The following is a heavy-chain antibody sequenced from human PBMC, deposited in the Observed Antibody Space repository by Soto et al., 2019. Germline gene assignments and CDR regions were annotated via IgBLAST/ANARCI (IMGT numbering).Heavy chain of an antibody. CDR1: GGTFSSYA. CDR3: ARSIAAAGMDYYGMDV. J-gene: IGHJ6*02. V-gene: IGHV1-69*13. D-gene: IGHD6-13*01. CDR2: IIPIFGTA. Sequence: ASVKVSCKASGGTFSSYAISWVRQAPGQGLEWMGGIIPIFGTANYAQKFQGRVTITADESTSTAYMELSSLRSEDTAVYYCARSIAAAGMDYYGMDVWGQGTTVTVSS.